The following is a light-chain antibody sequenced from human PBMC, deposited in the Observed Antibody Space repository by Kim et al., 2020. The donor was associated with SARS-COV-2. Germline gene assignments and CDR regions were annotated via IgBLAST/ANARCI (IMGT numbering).Light chain of an antibody. CDR3: QVWDSSTVV. V-gene: IGLV3-9*01. Sequence: SWALGQTARITCGGNNIGSKNVHWYQQKPGQAPVLVIYRDSNRPSGIPERFSGSNSGNTATLTISRAQAGDEADYYCQVWDSSTVVFGGGTKLTVL. CDR1: NIGSKN. J-gene: IGLJ2*01. CDR2: RDS.